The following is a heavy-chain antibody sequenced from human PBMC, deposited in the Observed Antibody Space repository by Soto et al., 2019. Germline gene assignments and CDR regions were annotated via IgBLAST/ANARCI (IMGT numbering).Heavy chain of an antibody. J-gene: IGHJ4*02. V-gene: IGHV4-59*01. CDR2: IYYSGST. Sequence: SETLSLTCTVSGGSISSYYWSWIRQPPGKGLEWIGYIYYSGSTNYNPSLKSRVTISVDTSKNQFSLKLSSVTAADTAVYYCARGDRISLHNFDYWGQGTLVTVSS. CDR3: ARGDRISLHNFDY. CDR1: GGSISSYY.